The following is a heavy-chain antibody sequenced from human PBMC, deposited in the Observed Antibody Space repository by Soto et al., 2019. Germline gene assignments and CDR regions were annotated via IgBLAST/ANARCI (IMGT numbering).Heavy chain of an antibody. V-gene: IGHV4-59*01. D-gene: IGHD3-22*01. J-gene: IGHJ5*02. Sequence: SETLSLTCTVSGGSISSYYWSWIRQPPGKGLEWIGYIYYSGSTNYNPSLKSRVTISVDTSKNQFSLKLSSVTAADTAVYYCARGTYDSSGYYRLNWFDPWGQGNMVTVSS. CDR1: GGSISSYY. CDR2: IYYSGST. CDR3: ARGTYDSSGYYRLNWFDP.